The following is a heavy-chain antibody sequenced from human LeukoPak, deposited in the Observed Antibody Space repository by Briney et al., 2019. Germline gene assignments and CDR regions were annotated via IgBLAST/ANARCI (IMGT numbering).Heavy chain of an antibody. CDR1: GYTFTSYD. CDR2: MNPNSGNT. J-gene: IGHJ6*03. Sequence: ASVKVCCKASGYTFTSYDINWVRQATGQGLEWMGWMNPNSGNTGYAQKFQGRVTMTRNTSISTAYMELSSLRSEDTAVYYCARVGRYYGSGSYSPYYYYYMDVWGKGATVTVSS. D-gene: IGHD3-10*01. V-gene: IGHV1-8*01. CDR3: ARVGRYYGSGSYSPYYYYYMDV.